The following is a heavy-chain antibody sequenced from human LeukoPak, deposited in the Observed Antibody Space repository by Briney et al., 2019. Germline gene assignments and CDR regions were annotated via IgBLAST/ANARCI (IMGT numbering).Heavy chain of an antibody. CDR3: AREEGSGSYYNY. CDR1: GFTFSSYS. J-gene: IGHJ4*02. Sequence: GGSLRLSCAASGFTFSSYSMNWVRQAPGKGLEWVSSIRSSSSYIYYADSVKGRFTISRDNAKNSLYLQMNSLRAEDTAVYYCAREEGSGSYYNYWGQGTLVTVSS. D-gene: IGHD3-10*01. V-gene: IGHV3-21*01. CDR2: IRSSSSYI.